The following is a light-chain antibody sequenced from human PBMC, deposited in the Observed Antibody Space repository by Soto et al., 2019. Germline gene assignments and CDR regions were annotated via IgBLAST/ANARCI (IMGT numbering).Light chain of an antibody. CDR1: QSISSY. CDR3: QKRYSTPRK. J-gene: IGKJ1*01. Sequence: DIQITHSPSSLSAPVVERATIPSRASQSISSYLNWYQQKPGKAPKLLIYAASSLQSGVPSRFSGSGAGTAFTLTISSLQPEDFATYYCQKRYSTPRKFGQGTKVDIK. V-gene: IGKV1-39*01. CDR2: AAS.